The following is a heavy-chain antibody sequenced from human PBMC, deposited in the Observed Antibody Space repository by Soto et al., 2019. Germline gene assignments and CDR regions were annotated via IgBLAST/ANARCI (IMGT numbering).Heavy chain of an antibody. D-gene: IGHD5-18*01. J-gene: IGHJ4*02. Sequence: PGGSLRLSCTASGFTFGDYAMSWVRQAPGQGLEWVGFIRSKAYGGTTEYAASVKGRFTISRDDSKSIAYLQMNSLKTEDTAVYYCTRDADTAMAYYFDYWGQGTLVTVSS. CDR2: IRSKAYGGTT. CDR3: TRDADTAMAYYFDY. V-gene: IGHV3-49*04. CDR1: GFTFGDYA.